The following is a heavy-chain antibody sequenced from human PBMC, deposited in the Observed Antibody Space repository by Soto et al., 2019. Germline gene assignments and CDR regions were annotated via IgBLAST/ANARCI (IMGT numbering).Heavy chain of an antibody. D-gene: IGHD1-26*01. CDR3: ARDHFTPVGSYYYSGMDV. CDR1: VGTFSSYA. CDR2: IIPICGTA. V-gene: IGHV1-69*05. J-gene: IGHJ6*02. Sequence: GASVKVSCKASVGTFSSYAISWVRQAPGQGLEWMGGIIPICGTANYAQKFQGRVTMTRDTSTSTVYMELSSLRSEDTAVYYCARDHFTPVGSYYYSGMDVWGQGTTVTVSS.